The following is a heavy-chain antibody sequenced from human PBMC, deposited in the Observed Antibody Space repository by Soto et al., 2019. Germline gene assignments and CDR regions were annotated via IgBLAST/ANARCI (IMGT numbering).Heavy chain of an antibody. Sequence: GASVKVSCKASGYTFTSYDINWVRQATGQGLEWMGGMDPNNGNTGYAQKFQGRVTMTEDTSTDTAYMELSSLRSEDTAVYYCATASIGPSYYDSSGYPNYFDYWGQGTLVTVSS. CDR3: ATASIGPSYYDSSGYPNYFDY. D-gene: IGHD3-22*01. V-gene: IGHV1-8*01. CDR1: GYTFTSYD. CDR2: MDPNNGNT. J-gene: IGHJ4*02.